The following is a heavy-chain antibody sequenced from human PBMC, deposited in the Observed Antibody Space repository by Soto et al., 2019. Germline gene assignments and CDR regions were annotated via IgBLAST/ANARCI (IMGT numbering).Heavy chain of an antibody. CDR1: GFIFSGSA. Sequence: GGSLRLSCAASGFIFSGSAIHWVRQAPGKGLEWVGRIRSRANNFATSSAASVKGRFTFSRDDSKNTAYLQMNTLKPEDTAVYYCARGQGAAIGDYYYHGMDVWGQGTTVTVSS. D-gene: IGHD2-2*02. V-gene: IGHV3-73*01. J-gene: IGHJ6*02. CDR3: ARGQGAAIGDYYYHGMDV. CDR2: IRSRANNFAT.